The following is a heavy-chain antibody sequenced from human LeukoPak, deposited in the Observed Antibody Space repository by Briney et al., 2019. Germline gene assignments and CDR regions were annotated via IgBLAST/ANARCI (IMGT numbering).Heavy chain of an antibody. D-gene: IGHD7-27*01. Sequence: VASVKVSCKASGGTFSSYAISWVRQAPGQGREGMGRIIPIFGTANYSQKFQGRVTITTDESTSTAYMELSSRISEDTAVYYCAIDLLLTGVDYWGQGTLVTVSS. CDR3: AIDLLLTGVDY. J-gene: IGHJ4*02. V-gene: IGHV1-69*05. CDR1: GGTFSSYA. CDR2: IIPIFGTA.